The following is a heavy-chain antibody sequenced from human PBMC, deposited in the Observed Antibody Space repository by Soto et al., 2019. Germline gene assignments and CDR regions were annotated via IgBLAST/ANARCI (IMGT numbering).Heavy chain of an antibody. CDR3: ARGHWCDSSGYYGN. V-gene: IGHV1-69*13. J-gene: IGHJ4*02. D-gene: IGHD3-22*01. Sequence: SVKVSCKASGGTFSSYAISWVRQAPGQGLEWMGGIIPIFGTANYAQKLQGRVTITADESTSTAYKELSSMRSEDTAVYYCARGHWCDSSGYYGNWGQGTLVTVSS. CDR2: IIPIFGTA. CDR1: GGTFSSYA.